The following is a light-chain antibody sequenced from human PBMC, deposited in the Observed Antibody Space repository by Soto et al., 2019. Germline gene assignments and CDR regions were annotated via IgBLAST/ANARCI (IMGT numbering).Light chain of an antibody. CDR3: QQRDSWPPSIT. J-gene: IGKJ5*01. V-gene: IGKV3D-20*02. CDR1: QSSGSNF. Sequence: EIVLTQSPGTLSLSPGERATISCKTSQSSGSNFLAWYQQKPGQAPRLLIHDASSRATGIPARFSGSGSGTDFTLTISSIETEDFAVYYCQQRDSWPPSITSGQGTRRQSK. CDR2: DAS.